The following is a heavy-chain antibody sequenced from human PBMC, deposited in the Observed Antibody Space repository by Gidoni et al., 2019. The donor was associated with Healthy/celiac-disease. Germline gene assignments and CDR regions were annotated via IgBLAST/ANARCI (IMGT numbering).Heavy chain of an antibody. D-gene: IGHD3-10*01. CDR2: MYWDDDK. J-gene: IGHJ5*02. CDR1: GFSLSTSGVG. Sequence: QITLKDPGPTLVKPTQTLTLTCTFSGFSLSTSGVGVGWIRHPPGKALDWLALMYWDDDKRYSPSLKSRLTITKDTSKNQVVLTMTNVDPVDTATDCCAHSVLLWFGAPGWLGPWGQGTLVNVSS. CDR3: AHSVLLWFGAPGWLGP. V-gene: IGHV2-5*02.